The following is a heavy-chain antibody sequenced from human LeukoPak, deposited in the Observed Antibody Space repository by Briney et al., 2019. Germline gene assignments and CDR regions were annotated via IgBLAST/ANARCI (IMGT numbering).Heavy chain of an antibody. CDR3: TTDLGSGSLFDY. D-gene: IGHD1-26*01. J-gene: IGHJ4*02. CDR2: IKSKRDGGTA. Sequence: GESLRLTCAASGFTFSYAWMSWVRQTPGKGLEWVGRIKSKRDGGTADSAAPVKGRFTISRHDSKNTVYLQMNSLKVEDTAVYYCTTDLGSGSLFDYWGQGILVTVSS. CDR1: GFTFSYAW. V-gene: IGHV3-15*01.